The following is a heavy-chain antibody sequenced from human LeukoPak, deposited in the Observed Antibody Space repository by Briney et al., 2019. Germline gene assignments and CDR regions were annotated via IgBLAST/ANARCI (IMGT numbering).Heavy chain of an antibody. Sequence: ASVKVSCKASGYTFTGYYMRWVRQAPGQGLEWMGWINPNSGGTNYAQKFQGRVTMTRDTSISTAYMELSRLRSDDTAVYYCARLMPSITRGGYNWFDPWGQETLVTVSS. J-gene: IGHJ5*02. CDR2: INPNSGGT. V-gene: IGHV1-2*02. CDR3: ARLMPSITRGGYNWFDP. CDR1: GYTFTGYY. D-gene: IGHD3-10*01.